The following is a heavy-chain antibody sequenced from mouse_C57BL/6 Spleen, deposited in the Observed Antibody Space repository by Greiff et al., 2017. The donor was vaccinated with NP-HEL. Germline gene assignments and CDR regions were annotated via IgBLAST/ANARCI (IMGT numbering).Heavy chain of an antibody. J-gene: IGHJ3*01. Sequence: VQLKESGPGLVKPSQSLSLTCSVTGYSITSGYYWNWIRQFPGNKLEWMGYISYDGSNNYNPSLKNRISITRDTSKNQFFLKLNSVTTEDTATYYCANYYGSSPWFADWGQGPLVTVAA. V-gene: IGHV3-6*01. CDR1: GYSITSGYY. CDR3: ANYYGSSPWFAD. D-gene: IGHD1-1*01. CDR2: ISYDGSN.